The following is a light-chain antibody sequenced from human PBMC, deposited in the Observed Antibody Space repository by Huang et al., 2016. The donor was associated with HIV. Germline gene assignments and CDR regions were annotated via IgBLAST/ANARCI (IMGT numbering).Light chain of an antibody. V-gene: IGKV3-20*01. CDR1: QSVSSNY. Sequence: EIVLTQSPGTLSLSAGERATLSCRASQSVSSNYLAWYLQKPGQAPRLLIYGASTRATDIPDRFSGSGTGTDFTLTISRLEPEDFAVYYCQQYGSSPLITFGQGTRLEIK. CDR3: QQYGSSPLIT. CDR2: GAS. J-gene: IGKJ5*01.